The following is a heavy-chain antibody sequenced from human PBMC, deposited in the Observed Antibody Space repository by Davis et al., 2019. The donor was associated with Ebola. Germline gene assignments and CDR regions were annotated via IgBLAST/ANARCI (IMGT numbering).Heavy chain of an antibody. V-gene: IGHV4-59*08. CDR2: IYYSGST. CDR3: ARTRSVTFDAFDI. CDR1: GGSISSYY. D-gene: IGHD4-17*01. J-gene: IGHJ3*02. Sequence: MPGGSLRLSCTVSGGSISSYYWSWIRQPPGKGLEWIGYIYYSGSTNYNPSLKSRVTISVDTSKNQFSLKLSSVTAADTAVYYCARTRSVTFDAFDIWGQGTTVTVSS.